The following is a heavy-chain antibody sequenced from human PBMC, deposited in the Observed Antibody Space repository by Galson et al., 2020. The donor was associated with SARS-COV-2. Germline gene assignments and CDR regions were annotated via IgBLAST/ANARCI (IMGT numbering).Heavy chain of an antibody. Sequence: ASVKVSCKASGYTFTSYGISWVRQAPGQGLEWMGWISAYNGNTNYAQKLQGRVTMTTDTSTSTAYMELRSLRSDDTAVYYCAREGVALLVAATWSYYYYGMDVWGQGTTVTVSS. CDR1: GYTFTSYG. D-gene: IGHD2-15*01. CDR3: AREGVALLVAATWSYYYYGMDV. J-gene: IGHJ6*02. V-gene: IGHV1-18*01. CDR2: ISAYNGNT.